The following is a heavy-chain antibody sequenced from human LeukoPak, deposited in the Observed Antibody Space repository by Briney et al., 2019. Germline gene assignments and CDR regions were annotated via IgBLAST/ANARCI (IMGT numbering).Heavy chain of an antibody. CDR3: ARVVDTAMVLDY. CDR2: IYYSGST. D-gene: IGHD5-18*01. CDR1: GGSISSGDYY. V-gene: IGHV4-30-4*01. J-gene: IGHJ4*02. Sequence: SQTLSLTCTVSGGSISSGDYYWSWIRQPPGKGLEWIGYIYYSGSTYYNPSLKSRVTISVDTSKNQFSLKLSSVTAADTAVYYCARVVDTAMVLDYWGQGTLVTVSS.